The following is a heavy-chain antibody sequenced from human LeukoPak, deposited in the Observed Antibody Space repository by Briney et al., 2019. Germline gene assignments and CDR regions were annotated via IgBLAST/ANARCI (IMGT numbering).Heavy chain of an antibody. CDR2: IYYSGST. V-gene: IGHV4-59*01. CDR1: GGSISSYY. D-gene: IGHD6-13*01. Sequence: PSETLSLTCTVSGGSISSYYWSWIRQPPGKGLEWIGYIYYSGSTNYNPSLKSRVTISVDTSKNQFSLKLSSVTAADTAVYYCARVQQQLLPFDYWGQGILVTVSS. J-gene: IGHJ4*02. CDR3: ARVQQQLLPFDY.